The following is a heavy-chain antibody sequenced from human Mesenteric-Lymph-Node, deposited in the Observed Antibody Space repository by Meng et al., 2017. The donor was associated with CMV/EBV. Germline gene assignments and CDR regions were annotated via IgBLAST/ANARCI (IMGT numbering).Heavy chain of an antibody. CDR3: AITRPGYCSSTSCPDSYGGFEY. V-gene: IGHV3-7*01. CDR2: MKEDGSEK. D-gene: IGHD2-2*01. J-gene: IGHJ4*02. Sequence: GGSLRLSCAASGFTFSSHWMSWVRQAPGKGLEWVANMKEDGSEKNYVDSVKGRFTISRDNAKNSLYLQMNSLRAEDTAVYYCAITRPGYCSSTSCPDSYGGFEYWGQGTLVTVSS. CDR1: GFTFSSHW.